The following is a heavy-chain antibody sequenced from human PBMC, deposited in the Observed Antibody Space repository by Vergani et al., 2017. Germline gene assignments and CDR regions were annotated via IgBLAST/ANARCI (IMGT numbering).Heavy chain of an antibody. V-gene: IGHV4-59*02. CDR3: AGDTHSWQRADR. D-gene: IGHD6-13*01. CDR2: LSTTGGA. Sequence: QAQLQESGPGLVKPSETLSLTCHVFGVSVTDYNCNWIRQAPGKGLEWIGSLSTTGGATPASHNPSLKSRVSISVDTSKSQFSLRLTSVTAADSAIYYCAGDTHSWQRADRWGQGLLVSVSS. J-gene: IGHJ5*02. CDR1: GVSVTDYN.